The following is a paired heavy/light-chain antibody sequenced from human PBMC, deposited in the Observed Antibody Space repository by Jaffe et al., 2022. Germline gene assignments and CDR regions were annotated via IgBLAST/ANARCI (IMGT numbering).Heavy chain of an antibody. V-gene: IGHV4-59*01. CDR2: IYYTDST. Sequence: QVQLQESGPGLVKPSETLSLTCTVSGGSISTYYWSWIRQPPGKGLEYIGYIYYTDSTHYNPSLKSRVTISVDTSKNQFSLKLTSVTAADTAVYYCARARRGYGDYGWFDPWGQGTLVTVSS. CDR1: GGSISTYY. D-gene: IGHD4-17*01. J-gene: IGHJ5*02. CDR3: ARARRGYGDYGWFDP.
Light chain of an antibody. CDR3: CSYAGGYTYVV. V-gene: IGLV2-11*01. Sequence: QSALTQPRSVSGSPGQSVTISCTGTSSDVGGYNYVSWYQHYPGKVPKLMIYDVSKRPSGVPDRFSGSKSGNTASLTISGLQAEDEADYYCCSYAGGYTYVVFGGGTKLTVL. CDR1: SSDVGGYNY. CDR2: DVS. J-gene: IGLJ2*01.